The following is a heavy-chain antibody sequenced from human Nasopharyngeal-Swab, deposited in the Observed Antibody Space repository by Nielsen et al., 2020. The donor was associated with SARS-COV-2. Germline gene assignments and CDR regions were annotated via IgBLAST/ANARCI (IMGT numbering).Heavy chain of an antibody. CDR2: ISSNGGST. J-gene: IGHJ5*02. D-gene: IGHD3-10*01. Sequence: GESLKISRSASGFTFSSYAMHWVRQAPGKGLEYVSAISSNGGSTYYADSVKGRFTISRDNSKNTLYLQMSSLRAEDTAVYYCVKDLGTGVRFDPWGQGTLVTVSS. CDR3: VKDLGTGVRFDP. CDR1: GFTFSSYA. V-gene: IGHV3-64D*06.